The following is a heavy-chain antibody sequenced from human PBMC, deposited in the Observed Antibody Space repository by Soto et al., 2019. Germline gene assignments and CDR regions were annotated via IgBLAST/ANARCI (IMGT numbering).Heavy chain of an antibody. Sequence: GGSLRLSCAASGITFSSYSMNWVRQAPGKGLEWVSSISSSSSYIYYADSVKGRFTISRDNAKNSLYLQMNSLRAEDTAVYYCARDRGRVQLWSFDYWGQGTLVTVSS. CDR2: ISSSSSYI. J-gene: IGHJ4*02. D-gene: IGHD5-18*01. CDR3: ARDRGRVQLWSFDY. V-gene: IGHV3-21*01. CDR1: GITFSSYS.